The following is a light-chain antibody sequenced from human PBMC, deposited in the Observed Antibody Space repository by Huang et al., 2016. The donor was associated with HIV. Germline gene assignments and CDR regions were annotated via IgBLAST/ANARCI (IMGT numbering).Light chain of an antibody. CDR3: QQRSKWPLT. CDR2: DVS. Sequence: EIVLTQSTVTLSLYPGDRATLSCRASQSIGTYLALYQQKSGQAPRLLIYDVSNRAAGVPARFSASGSETDFTLTIASLDPDDFAIYHCQQRSKWPLTFGGGTKVEMK. V-gene: IGKV3-11*01. J-gene: IGKJ4*01. CDR1: QSIGTY.